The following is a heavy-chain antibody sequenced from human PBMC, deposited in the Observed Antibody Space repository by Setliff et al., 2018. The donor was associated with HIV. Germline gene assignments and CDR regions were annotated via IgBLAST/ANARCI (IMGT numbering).Heavy chain of an antibody. D-gene: IGHD3-22*01. CDR1: GYSISSGYY. CDR3: AGFEHYYDASGPAGSEGYFDY. J-gene: IGHJ4*02. V-gene: IGHV4-38-2*01. CDR2: IYHSGST. Sequence: SETLSLTCAVSGYSISSGYYWGWIRQPPGKGLEWIGSIYHSGSTYYNPSLKSRVTISVDTSKNQFSLKLNSVTAADTAVYYCAGFEHYYDASGPAGSEGYFDYWGQGTLVTVSS.